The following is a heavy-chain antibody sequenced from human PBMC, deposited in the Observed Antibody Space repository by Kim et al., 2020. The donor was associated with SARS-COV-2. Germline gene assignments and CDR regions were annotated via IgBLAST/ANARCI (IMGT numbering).Heavy chain of an antibody. Sequence: NYVDTVKGRFTNSRDNSKNTFFLQMNSLTPDDTAVYYCARRDFWSAYPFDYWGQGPLVTVSS. CDR3: ARRDFWSAYPFDY. V-gene: IGHV3-30*01. D-gene: IGHD3-3*01. J-gene: IGHJ4*02.